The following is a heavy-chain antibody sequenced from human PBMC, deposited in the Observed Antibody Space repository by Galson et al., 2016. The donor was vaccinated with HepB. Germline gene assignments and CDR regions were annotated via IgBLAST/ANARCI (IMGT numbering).Heavy chain of an antibody. CDR1: GFTFSTHA. D-gene: IGHD5-18*01. Sequence: SLRLSCAASGFTFSTHAMSWVRQAPGKGLEWVSVISGTGDRRDYADSVKGRFTISRDNLKNTVHLQMDSLRAEDTALYYCATSNSYGYVHWGQGALVTVSS. CDR2: ISGTGDRR. J-gene: IGHJ4*02. CDR3: ATSNSYGYVH. V-gene: IGHV3-23*01.